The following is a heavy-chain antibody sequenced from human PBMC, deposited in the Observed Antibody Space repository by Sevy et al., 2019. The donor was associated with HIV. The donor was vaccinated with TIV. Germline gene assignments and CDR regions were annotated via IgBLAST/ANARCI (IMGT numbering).Heavy chain of an antibody. Sequence: SETLSLTCTVSGGSISSGSYYWSWIRQPAGKGLEWIGRIYTSGSTNYNPSLKSRVTISVDTSKNQFSLKLSSVTAADTAVYYCARAFPNSSPFLPFDHWGQGTLVTVSS. CDR3: ARAFPNSSPFLPFDH. V-gene: IGHV4-61*02. D-gene: IGHD1-1*01. CDR1: GGSISSGSYY. CDR2: IYTSGST. J-gene: IGHJ5*02.